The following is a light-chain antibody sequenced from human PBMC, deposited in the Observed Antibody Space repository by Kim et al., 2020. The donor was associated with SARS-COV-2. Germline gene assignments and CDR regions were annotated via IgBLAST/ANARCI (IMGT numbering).Light chain of an antibody. J-gene: IGLJ3*02. CDR1: SLRSYY. CDR3: NSRDSSGNHPWV. Sequence: LGQTVRITCQGASLRSYYASWYQQKPGQAPVLVIYGKNNRPSGIPDRFSGSSSGNTASLTITGAQAEDEADYYCNSRDSSGNHPWVFGGGTKLTVL. CDR2: GKN. V-gene: IGLV3-19*01.